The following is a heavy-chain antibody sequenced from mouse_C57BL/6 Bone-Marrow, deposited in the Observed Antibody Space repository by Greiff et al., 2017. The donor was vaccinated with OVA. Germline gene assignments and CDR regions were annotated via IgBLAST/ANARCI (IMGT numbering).Heavy chain of an antibody. J-gene: IGHJ2*01. CDR1: GFTFSSYA. V-gene: IGHV5-4*01. CDR3: AREKRTTGYYFDY. CDR2: ISDGGSYT. D-gene: IGHD1-1*01. Sequence: DVMLVESGGGLVKPGGSLKLSCAASGFTFSSYAMSWVRQTPEKRLEWVATISDGGSYTYYPDNVKGRFTISRDNAKNNLYLQMSHLKSEDTAMYYCAREKRTTGYYFDYWGQGTTLTVSS.